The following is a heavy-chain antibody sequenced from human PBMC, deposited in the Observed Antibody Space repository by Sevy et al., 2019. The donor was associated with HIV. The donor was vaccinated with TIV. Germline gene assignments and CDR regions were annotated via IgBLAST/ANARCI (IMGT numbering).Heavy chain of an antibody. V-gene: IGHV3-15*01. CDR3: YDSSGYYYESDY. CDR1: GFTFSNAW. CDR2: IKSKTDGGTT. D-gene: IGHD3-22*01. Sequence: GGSLRLSCAASGFTFSNAWMSWVRQAPGKGLEWVGRIKSKTDGGTTDYATPVKGRFTISRDDSKNTLYLQMNSLKTEDTAVYYCYDSSGYYYESDYWGQGTLVTVSS. J-gene: IGHJ4*02.